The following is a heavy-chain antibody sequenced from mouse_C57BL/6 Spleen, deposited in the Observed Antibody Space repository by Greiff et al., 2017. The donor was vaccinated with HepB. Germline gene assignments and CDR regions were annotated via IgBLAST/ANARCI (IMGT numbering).Heavy chain of an antibody. CDR1: GYTFTSYG. CDR3: ARGGNWDWFAY. CDR2: IYPRSGNT. J-gene: IGHJ3*01. V-gene: IGHV1-81*01. D-gene: IGHD4-1*01. Sequence: QVQLKESGAELARPGASVKLSCKASGYTFTSYGISWVKQRTGQGLEWIGEIYPRSGNTYYNEKFKGKATLTADKSSSTAYMELRSLTSEDSAVYFCARGGNWDWFAYWGQGTLVTVSA.